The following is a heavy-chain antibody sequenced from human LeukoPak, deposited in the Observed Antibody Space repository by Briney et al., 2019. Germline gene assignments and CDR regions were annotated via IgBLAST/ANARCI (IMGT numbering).Heavy chain of an antibody. V-gene: IGHV3-7*01. CDR3: ARRIAVAGTLWHFDY. J-gene: IGHJ4*02. D-gene: IGHD6-19*01. CDR1: GFTFSNTW. CDR2: IKQDGSEK. Sequence: GGSLRLSCAASGFTFSNTWMSWVRQPPGKGLEWVAHIKQDGSEKYYADSVKGRFTISRDNAKNSLYLQMNSLRAEDTAVYYCARRIAVAGTLWHFDYWGQGTLVTVSS.